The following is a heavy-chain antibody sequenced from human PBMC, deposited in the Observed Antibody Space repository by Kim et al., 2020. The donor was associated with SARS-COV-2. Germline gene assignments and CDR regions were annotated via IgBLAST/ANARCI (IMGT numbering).Heavy chain of an antibody. D-gene: IGHD5-18*01. CDR3: ASYRGYSYGYHIDY. CDR2: INTNTGNP. V-gene: IGHV7-4-1*02. Sequence: ASVKVSCKASGYTFTSYAMNWVRQAPVQGLEWMGWINTNTGNPTYAQGFTGRLVFSLYTSVSTAYLQISSLKAEGTAVYYCASYRGYSYGYHIDYWGQGTLVTVNS. J-gene: IGHJ4*02. CDR1: GYTFTSYA.